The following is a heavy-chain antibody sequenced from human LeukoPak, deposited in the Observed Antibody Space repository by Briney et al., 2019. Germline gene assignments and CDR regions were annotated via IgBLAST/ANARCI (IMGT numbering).Heavy chain of an antibody. CDR1: GFTFSSYG. CDR2: ISYDGSNK. CDR3: ARDYGSGSYGSYYYGMDV. D-gene: IGHD3-10*01. Sequence: GRSLRLSCASSGFTFSSYGMHWVRQAPGKGLEWVAVISYDGSNKYYADSVKGRFTISRDNSKNTLYLQMNSLRAEDTAVYYCARDYGSGSYGSYYYGMDVWGQGTTVTVSS. J-gene: IGHJ6*02. V-gene: IGHV3-30*03.